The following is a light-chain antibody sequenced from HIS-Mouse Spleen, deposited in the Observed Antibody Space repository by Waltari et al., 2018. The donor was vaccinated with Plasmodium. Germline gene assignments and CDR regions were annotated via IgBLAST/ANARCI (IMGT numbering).Light chain of an antibody. J-gene: IGLJ2*01. Sequence: SYELTQPPSVSVSPGQTASITCSGDKLGDKYACWYQQKPGQSPVLVIYQDSKRPSGIPDRFSGCNSGNTATLTISGTQAMDEADYYCQAWDSSTVVFGGGTKLTVL. CDR1: KLGDKY. V-gene: IGLV3-1*01. CDR3: QAWDSSTVV. CDR2: QDS.